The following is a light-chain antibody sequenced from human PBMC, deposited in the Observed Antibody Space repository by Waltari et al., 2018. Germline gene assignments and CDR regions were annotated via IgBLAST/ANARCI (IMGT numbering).Light chain of an antibody. Sequence: LSCRASQSVGRSLVWYQQKPGQAPRLVIYNTYTRATGIPDMFSGSGSGTDFSLTISRLEPEDFAVYYCQHNVRLPVTFGQGTKVEIK. CDR2: NTY. CDR1: QSVGRS. V-gene: IGKV3D-20*02. J-gene: IGKJ1*01. CDR3: QHNVRLPVT.